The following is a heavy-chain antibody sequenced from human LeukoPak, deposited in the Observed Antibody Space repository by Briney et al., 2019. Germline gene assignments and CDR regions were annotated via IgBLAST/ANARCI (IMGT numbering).Heavy chain of an antibody. D-gene: IGHD3-10*01. V-gene: IGHV3-30*18. CDR1: GFTFSSYG. CDR2: ISYDGSNK. Sequence: GGSLRLSCAASGFTFSSYGMHWVRQAPGKGLEWVAVISYDGSNKYYADSVKGRFTISRDNSKNTLYLQMNSLRAEDTAVYYCAKVGSPGYWGQGTLVTVSS. CDR3: AKVGSPGY. J-gene: IGHJ4*02.